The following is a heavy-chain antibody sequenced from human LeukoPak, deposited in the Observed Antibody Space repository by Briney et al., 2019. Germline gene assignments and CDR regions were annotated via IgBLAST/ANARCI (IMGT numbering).Heavy chain of an antibody. D-gene: IGHD6-13*01. CDR1: GFTFSSYA. CDR2: ISYDGSNK. V-gene: IGHV3-30-3*01. Sequence: GGSLRLSCAASGFTFSSYAMHWVRQAPGKGLEWVAVISYDGSNKYYADSVKGRFTISRDNSKNTLYLQMNSLRAEDTAVYYCARGSTVAAAPAEHWGQGTLVTVSS. CDR3: ARGSTVAAAPAEH. J-gene: IGHJ1*01.